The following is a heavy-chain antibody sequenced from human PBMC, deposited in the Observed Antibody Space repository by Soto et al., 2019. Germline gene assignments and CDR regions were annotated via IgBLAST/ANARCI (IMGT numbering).Heavy chain of an antibody. Sequence: EVQLLESGGGLVQPGGSLRISCAASGFTFSNYAVTWVRQAPVKGLEWVSTISGSGGSTYYADSVKGRFTISRDNSKNTLYLQMNSLRAEDTAVYYCAKDQGSSWYEIDYWGQGTLVTVSS. CDR3: AKDQGSSWYEIDY. D-gene: IGHD6-13*01. V-gene: IGHV3-23*01. CDR2: ISGSGGST. J-gene: IGHJ4*02. CDR1: GFTFSNYA.